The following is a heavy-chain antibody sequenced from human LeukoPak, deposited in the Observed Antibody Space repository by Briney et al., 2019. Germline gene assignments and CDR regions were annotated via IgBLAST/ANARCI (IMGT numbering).Heavy chain of an antibody. J-gene: IGHJ4*02. CDR3: ARQIYGSGSYAYFDY. CDR1: GGSISSYY. CDR2: IYTSGST. V-gene: IGHV4-4*09. D-gene: IGHD3-10*01. Sequence: SETLSLTCTVSGGSISSYYWSWIRQPPGKGLEWIGYIYTSGSTNYNPSLKSRVTISVDTSKNQFSLKLSSVTAADTAVYYCARQIYGSGSYAYFDYWGQGTLVTVSS.